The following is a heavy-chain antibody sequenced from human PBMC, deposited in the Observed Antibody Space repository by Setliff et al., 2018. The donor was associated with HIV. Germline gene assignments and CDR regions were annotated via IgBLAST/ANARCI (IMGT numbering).Heavy chain of an antibody. CDR3: ATLDHNGGNFLAY. Sequence: PSETLSPTCTVSGGSVNDFYCNWIRQPPGKGQEWLGYIHSSGSTIYNPSLKSRITISPDTSKEQFSLELSSETAADTAVYYCATLDHNGGNFLAYWGQGSLVTVSS. J-gene: IGHJ4*02. V-gene: IGHV4-4*09. D-gene: IGHD2-21*02. CDR2: IHSSGST. CDR1: GGSVNDFY.